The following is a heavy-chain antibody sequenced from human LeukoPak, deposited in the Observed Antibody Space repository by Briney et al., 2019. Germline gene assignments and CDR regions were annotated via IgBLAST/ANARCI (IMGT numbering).Heavy chain of an antibody. J-gene: IGHJ6*03. V-gene: IGHV4-34*01. CDR1: GGSFSGYY. Sequence: SETLSLTCAVYGGSFSGYYWSWIRQPPGKGLEWIGEINHSGSTNYNPSLKSRVTISVDTSKNQFSLKLSSVTAADTAVYYCAKTAAAPRYYYYYMDVWGKGTTGTVSS. D-gene: IGHD6-13*01. CDR2: INHSGST. CDR3: AKTAAAPRYYYYYMDV.